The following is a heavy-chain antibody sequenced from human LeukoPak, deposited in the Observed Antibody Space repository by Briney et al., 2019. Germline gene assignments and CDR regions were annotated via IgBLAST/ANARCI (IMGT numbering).Heavy chain of an antibody. CDR3: AKESSSSFDP. J-gene: IGHJ5*02. Sequence: GRSLRLSCAASGFTFSSYGMHWVRQAPGKGLEWVAVIWYDGSNKYYADSVKGRFTTSRDNSKNTLYLQMNSLRAEDTAVYYCAKESSSSFDPWGQGTLVTVSS. V-gene: IGHV3-33*06. CDR2: IWYDGSNK. CDR1: GFTFSSYG. D-gene: IGHD6-6*01.